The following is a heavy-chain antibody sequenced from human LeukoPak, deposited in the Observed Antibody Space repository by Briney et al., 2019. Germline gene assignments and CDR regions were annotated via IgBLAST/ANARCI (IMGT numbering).Heavy chain of an antibody. D-gene: IGHD1-7*01. CDR1: GLTLNNHW. Sequence: PGGSLILSCAASGLTLNNHWMHWVRHAPGEGLEWVSYINTDGTATTYADSVKGRFTISRDNAKNTLYLQMNSLRAEDTAVYYCVRDSNLSFDYWGQGALVTVSS. CDR2: INTDGTAT. J-gene: IGHJ4*02. CDR3: VRDSNLSFDY. V-gene: IGHV3-74*01.